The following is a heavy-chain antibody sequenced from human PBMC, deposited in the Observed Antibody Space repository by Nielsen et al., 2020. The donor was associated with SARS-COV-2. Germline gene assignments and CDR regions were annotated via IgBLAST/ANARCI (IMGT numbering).Heavy chain of an antibody. J-gene: IGHJ4*02. CDR2: IIPIFGTA. CDR3: ARAAAAGTGPSDY. Sequence: SVKVSCKASGYTFTSYDINWVRPATGQGLEWMGGIIPIFGTANYAQKFQGRVTITADESTSTAYMELSSLRSEDTAVYYCARAAAAGTGPSDYWGQGTLVTVSS. V-gene: IGHV1-69*13. D-gene: IGHD6-13*01. CDR1: GYTFTSYD.